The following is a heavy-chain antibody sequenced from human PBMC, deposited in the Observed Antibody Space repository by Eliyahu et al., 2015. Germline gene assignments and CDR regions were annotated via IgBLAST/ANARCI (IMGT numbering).Heavy chain of an antibody. J-gene: IGHJ3*02. CDR3: ARPTLNDYGDYGREVDAFDI. D-gene: IGHD4-17*01. CDR2: IYPGDSDT. V-gene: IGHV5-51*01. Sequence: EVQLVQSGAEVKKPGESXXISCKGSGXSFTSYXXXXVRQMPGKGLEWMGIIYPGDSDTRYSPSXQGQVTISADKSISTAYLQWSSLKASDTAMYYCARPTLNDYGDYGREVDAFDIWGQGTMVTVSS. CDR1: GXSFTSYX.